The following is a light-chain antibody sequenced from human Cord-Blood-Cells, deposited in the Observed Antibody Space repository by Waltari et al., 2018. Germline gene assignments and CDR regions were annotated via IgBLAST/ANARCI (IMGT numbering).Light chain of an antibody. J-gene: IGKJ4*01. CDR1: QSVSSSY. CDR3: QQYGSSPPFT. Sequence: EIVLTQSPGTLSLSPGERASQSVSSSYLAWYQQKPGQAPRLLIYGASSRATDIPDRFSGSGSGTDFTLTISRLEPEDFAVYYCQQYGSSPPFTFGGGTKVEIK. V-gene: IGKV3-20*01. CDR2: GAS.